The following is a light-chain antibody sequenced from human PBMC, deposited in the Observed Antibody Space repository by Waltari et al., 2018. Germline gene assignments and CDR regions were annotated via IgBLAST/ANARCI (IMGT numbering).Light chain of an antibody. Sequence: QLVLTQSPSASASLGASVKLTCTLSSGHSSYALAWHQQQPEKGPRYLMKVNSYGSHKKGDGIPDRFSGSSSGTERYLTISSLQSEDEADYYCQTWGTGIQVFGGGTKLTVL. CDR2: VNSYGSH. V-gene: IGLV4-69*01. CDR1: SGHSSYA. CDR3: QTWGTGIQV. J-gene: IGLJ2*01.